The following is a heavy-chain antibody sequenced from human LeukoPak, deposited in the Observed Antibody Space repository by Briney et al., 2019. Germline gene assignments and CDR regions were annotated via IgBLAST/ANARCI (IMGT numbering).Heavy chain of an antibody. CDR3: ARDGGTAMVTTFDH. Sequence: GGSLRLSCAASGFTFSSYSMNWVRQAPGKGLEWVSSISSSSSYIYYADSVKGRFTISRDNAKNSLYLQMNSLRAEDTAVYYCARDGGTAMVTTFDHWGQGALVTVSS. V-gene: IGHV3-21*01. CDR2: ISSSSSYI. D-gene: IGHD1-14*01. CDR1: GFTFSSYS. J-gene: IGHJ4*02.